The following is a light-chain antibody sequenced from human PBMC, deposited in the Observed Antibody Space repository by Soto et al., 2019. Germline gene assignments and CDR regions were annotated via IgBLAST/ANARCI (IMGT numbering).Light chain of an antibody. CDR2: MNN. CDR1: SFNIGNYP. CDR3: AAWDDSLNGYV. Sequence: QSVLTQPPSVSGTPGQRVTISCSGSSFNIGNYPVNWYQQLPGAAPKLLIYMNNQRPSGVPDRLSGSKSGTSASLAISGLQSEDVADYYCAAWDDSLNGYVFGTGTKLTVL. V-gene: IGLV1-44*01. J-gene: IGLJ1*01.